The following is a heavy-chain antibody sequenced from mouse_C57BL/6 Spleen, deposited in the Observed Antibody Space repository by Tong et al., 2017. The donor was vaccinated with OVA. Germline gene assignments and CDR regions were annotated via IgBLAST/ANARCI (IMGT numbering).Heavy chain of an antibody. Sequence: VQLKESGPGLVAPSQSLSITCTVSGFSLTGYGVHWVRQPPGKGLEWLGMIWGGGSTDYNSALKSRLSISKDNSKSQVFLKMNSLQPDDTAMYYCAAQDLDVWGAGTTVTVSS. J-gene: IGHJ1*01. CDR3: AAQDLDV. CDR2: IWGGGST. CDR1: GFSLTGYG. V-gene: IGHV2-6-4*01.